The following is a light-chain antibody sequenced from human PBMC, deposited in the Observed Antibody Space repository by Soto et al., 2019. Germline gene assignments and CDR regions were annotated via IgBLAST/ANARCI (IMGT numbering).Light chain of an antibody. CDR2: DVS. CDR1: SSDVGAYNY. V-gene: IGLV2-11*01. CDR3: CSYAGGSTFWL. J-gene: IGLJ3*02. Sequence: QSALTQPRSVSGSPGQSVTIPCTGTSSDVGAYNYVSWYQQRPGQAPKLMIYDVSKRPSGVPDRFSGSKSGSTASLTISGLRAEDEADYFCCSYAGGSTFWLFGGGTKVTVL.